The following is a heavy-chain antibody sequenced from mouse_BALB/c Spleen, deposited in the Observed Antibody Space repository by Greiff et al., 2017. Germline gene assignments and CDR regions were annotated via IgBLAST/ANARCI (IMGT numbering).Heavy chain of an antibody. J-gene: IGHJ2*01. V-gene: IGHV1-69*01. CDR2: IDTSDSYT. D-gene: IGHD1-2*01. Sequence: QVQLQQPGAELVMPGASVKMSCKASGYTFTDYCMHWVKQRPGQGLEWIGAIDTSDSYTSYNQKFKGKATLTVDESSSTAYMQLSSLTSEDSAVYYCARGITTATDYWGQGTTLTVSS. CDR1: GYTFTDYC. CDR3: ARGITTATDY.